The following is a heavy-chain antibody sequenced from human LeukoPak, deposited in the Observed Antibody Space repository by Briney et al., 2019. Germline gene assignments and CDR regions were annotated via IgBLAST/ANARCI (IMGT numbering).Heavy chain of an antibody. J-gene: IGHJ3*02. CDR2: INPSGGST. CDR1: GYTFTSYY. V-gene: IGHV1-46*01. Sequence: GASVKVSCKASGYTFTSYYMHWVRQAPGQGLEWMGIINPSGGSTSYAQKFQGRVTMTRDTSTSTVYMELSSLRSEDTAVYYCARDRFDDYGDPDAFDIWGQGTMVTVSS. D-gene: IGHD4-17*01. CDR3: ARDRFDDYGDPDAFDI.